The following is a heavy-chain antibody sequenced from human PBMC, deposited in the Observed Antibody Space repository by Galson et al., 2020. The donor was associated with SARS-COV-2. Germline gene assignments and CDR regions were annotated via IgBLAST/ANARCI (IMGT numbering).Heavy chain of an antibody. CDR1: GFTFSSYA. CDR2: ISYDGSNK. V-gene: IGHV3-30-3*01. D-gene: IGHD2-2*01. CDR3: ARDLGNNMPP. J-gene: IGHJ4*02. Sequence: TGGSLRLSCAASGFTFSSYAMHWVRQAPGKGLEWVAVISYDGSNKYYADSVKGRFTISRDNSKNTLYLQMNSLRAEDTAVYYCARDLGNNMPPWGQGTLVTVSS.